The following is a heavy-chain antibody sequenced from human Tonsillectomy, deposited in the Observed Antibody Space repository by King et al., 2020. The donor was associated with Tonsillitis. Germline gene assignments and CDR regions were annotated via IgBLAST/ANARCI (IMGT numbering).Heavy chain of an antibody. D-gene: IGHD4/OR15-4a*01. CDR2: ISGSGGST. CDR3: AKDDYYGTNYYNFDMDA. Sequence: VQLVESGGGLVQPGGSLRLSCAASGFSFSNYAMSWVRQAPGKGLEWVSTISGSGGSTYYADSVKGRFTISRDNSKNTLYLQMHSLRAEDTAVYYCAKDDYYGTNYYNFDMDAWGQGATVTVSP. J-gene: IGHJ6*01. V-gene: IGHV3-23*04. CDR1: GFSFSNYA.